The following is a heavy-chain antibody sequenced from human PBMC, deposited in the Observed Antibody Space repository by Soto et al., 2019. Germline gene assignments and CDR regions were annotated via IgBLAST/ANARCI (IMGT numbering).Heavy chain of an antibody. CDR1: GYTFTGYF. CDR3: ERVRKHYDSSGSLDY. CDR2: INPNSGDT. V-gene: IGHV1-2*02. J-gene: IGHJ4*02. Sequence: ASVKVSCKASGYTFTGYFMHWVRQAPGQGLEWMGWINPNSGDTKYAQKFQGRVTMTRDMSISTAYMELRRLTSDDTAVYYCERVRKHYDSSGSLDYWGQGPLVTVSS. D-gene: IGHD3-22*01.